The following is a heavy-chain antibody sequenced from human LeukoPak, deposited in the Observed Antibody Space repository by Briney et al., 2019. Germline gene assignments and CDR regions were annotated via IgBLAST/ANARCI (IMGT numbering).Heavy chain of an antibody. CDR2: IISSSSYM. V-gene: IGHV3-21*01. J-gene: IGHJ4*02. CDR1: VFTFTRYI. CDR3: ASSLAVIIGSQGGDY. D-gene: IGHD1-26*01. Sequence: RGCLRLSCAASVFTFTRYIMNWVRQAPGKGLEWVSSIISSSSYMYYADSVKGRVTISRDNAKNTLYLQTTSVRAEDTAVYYGASSLAVIIGSQGGDYWGQGTLVTVSS.